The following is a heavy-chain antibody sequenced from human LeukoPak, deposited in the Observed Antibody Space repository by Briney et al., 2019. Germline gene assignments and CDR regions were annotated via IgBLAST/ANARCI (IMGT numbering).Heavy chain of an antibody. CDR2: ISYDGSNK. Sequence: PGRSLRLSCAASGFTFSSYAMHWVRQAPGKGLEWVAVISYDGSNKNYADSVKGRFTISRDNSKNTLYLQMNSLRAEDTAVYYCASSDYGDYAEYAFDIWGQGTMVTVSS. V-gene: IGHV3-30*04. CDR1: GFTFSSYA. CDR3: ASSDYGDYAEYAFDI. D-gene: IGHD4-17*01. J-gene: IGHJ3*02.